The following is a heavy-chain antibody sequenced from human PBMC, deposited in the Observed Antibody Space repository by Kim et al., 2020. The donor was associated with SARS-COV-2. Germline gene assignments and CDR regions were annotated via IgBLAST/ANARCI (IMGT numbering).Heavy chain of an antibody. Sequence: ASVKVSCKVSGFTFSTSAMYWVRQAPGQRLEWMGWINAANGNTKYSERFQGRVTITRDMSASTAYMELSSLRYEDTAVYYCARDGFFHDVSGRDDSWGQGTLVTVSS. CDR2: INAANGNT. J-gene: IGHJ4*02. V-gene: IGHV1-3*01. CDR1: GFTFSTSA. D-gene: IGHD3-10*01. CDR3: ARDGFFHDVSGRDDS.